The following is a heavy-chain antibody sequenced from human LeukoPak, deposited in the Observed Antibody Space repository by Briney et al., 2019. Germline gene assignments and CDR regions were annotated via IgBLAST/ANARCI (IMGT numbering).Heavy chain of an antibody. CDR2: IYYSGNT. J-gene: IGHJ4*02. D-gene: IGHD3-22*01. V-gene: IGHV4-59*01. CDR3: ARNLYDSSGSMGIYTFDH. CDR1: GGPIGSYY. Sequence: SETLSLTCTVSGGPIGSYYWSWIRQSPGKGLEWIGYIYYSGNTNCNPSLKSRVTISVDTSKNQFSLKLSSVTAADTAVYYCARNLYDSSGSMGIYTFDHWGQGTLVIVSS.